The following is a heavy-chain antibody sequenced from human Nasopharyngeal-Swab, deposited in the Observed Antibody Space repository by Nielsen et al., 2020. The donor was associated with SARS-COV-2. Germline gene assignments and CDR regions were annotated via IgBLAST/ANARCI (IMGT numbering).Heavy chain of an antibody. CDR2: ISWNSGSI. CDR1: GFTFDDYA. Sequence: GGSLRLSCAASGFTFDDYAMHWVRQAPGKGLEWVSGISWNSGSIGYADSVKGRFTISRDNAKNSLYLQMNSLRAEDTALYYCAKGAYRRQLESFDYWGQGTLVTVSS. CDR3: AKGAYRRQLESFDY. J-gene: IGHJ4*02. V-gene: IGHV3-9*01. D-gene: IGHD6-13*01.